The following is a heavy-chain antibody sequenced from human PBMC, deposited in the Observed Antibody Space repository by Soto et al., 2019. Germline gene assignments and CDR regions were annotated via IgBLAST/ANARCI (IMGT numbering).Heavy chain of an antibody. CDR1: GGTFSSYT. D-gene: IGHD5-12*01. V-gene: IGHV1-69*08. J-gene: IGHJ3*02. CDR3: SRDTEVRYRGYGSWGVGAFDI. CDR2: IIPILGIA. Sequence: QVQLVQSGAEVKKPGSSVKVSCKASGGTFSSYTISWVRQAPGQGLEWMGRIIPILGIANYAQKFQGRVTITADKSTSSAYMELSSLRSEDTAVYYWSRDTEVRYRGYGSWGVGAFDIWGQGTMVTVSS.